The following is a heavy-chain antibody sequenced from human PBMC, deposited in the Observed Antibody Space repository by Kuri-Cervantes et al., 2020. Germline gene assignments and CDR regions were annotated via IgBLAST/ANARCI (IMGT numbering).Heavy chain of an antibody. J-gene: IGHJ6*02. D-gene: IGHD4-17*01. CDR1: GFTFSSYN. Sequence: GGSLRLSCAASGFTFSSYNMNWVRQAPGKGLEWVSSISSSSSYIYYADSVKGRFTISRDNAKNSLYLKMNSLRAEDTAVYYCAKDLLIGYGDYTETYYYYGMDVWGQGTTVTVSS. CDR3: AKDLLIGYGDYTETYYYYGMDV. CDR2: ISSSSSYI. V-gene: IGHV3-21*01.